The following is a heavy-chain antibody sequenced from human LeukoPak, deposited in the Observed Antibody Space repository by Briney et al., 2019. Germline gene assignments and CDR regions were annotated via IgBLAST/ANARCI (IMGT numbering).Heavy chain of an antibody. Sequence: PSETLSLTCAVYGGSFSGYYWSWIRQPPGKGLEWIGEINHGGSTNYNPSLKSRVTISVDTSKNQFSLKLSSVTAADTAVYYCARRPLGYCSSTSCAGRYWFDPWGQGTLVTVSS. D-gene: IGHD2-2*01. CDR3: ARRPLGYCSSTSCAGRYWFDP. CDR1: GGSFSGYY. V-gene: IGHV4-34*01. J-gene: IGHJ5*02. CDR2: INHGGST.